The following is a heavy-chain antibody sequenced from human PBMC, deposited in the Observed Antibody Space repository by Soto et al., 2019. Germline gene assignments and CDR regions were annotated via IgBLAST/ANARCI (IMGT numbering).Heavy chain of an antibody. CDR1: GGSISSSSYY. CDR3: ARLGGLYSSSAGGGGYFDY. V-gene: IGHV4-39*01. J-gene: IGHJ4*02. CDR2: IYYSGST. D-gene: IGHD6-6*01. Sequence: SQTLSLTCTVSGGSISSSSYYWGWIRQPPGKGLEWIGSIYYSGSTYYNPSLKSRVTISVDTSKNQFSLKLSSVTAADTAVYYCARLGGLYSSSAGGGGYFDYWGQGTLVTVSS.